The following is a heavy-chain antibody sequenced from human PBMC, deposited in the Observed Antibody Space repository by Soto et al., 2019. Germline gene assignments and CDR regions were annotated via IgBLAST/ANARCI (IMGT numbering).Heavy chain of an antibody. CDR1: GFTFSDDW. CDR3: TTDSYSTIIIVRFDY. J-gene: IGHJ4*01. V-gene: IGHV3-15*07. Sequence: GGSLRLSCAASGFTFSDDWMHWVRQAPGKGLEWVGRIKSKTDGGTTDYAEPVKGRFAISRDDSNNMVYLQMNSLKIEDTAVYYCTTDSYSTIIIVRFDYWGHGTLVTVS. D-gene: IGHD3-22*01. CDR2: IKSKTDGGTT.